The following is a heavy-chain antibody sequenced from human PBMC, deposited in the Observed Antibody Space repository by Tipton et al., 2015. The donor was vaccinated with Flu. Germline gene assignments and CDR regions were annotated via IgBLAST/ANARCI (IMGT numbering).Heavy chain of an antibody. CDR3: ASLRVISSWYRAGDYYYYMDV. CDR1: GFTFSSYS. D-gene: IGHD6-13*01. CDR2: ISSSSTI. J-gene: IGHJ6*03. Sequence: SLRLSCAASGFTFSSYSMNWVRQAPGKGLEWVSYISSSSTIYYADSVKGRFTISRDNAKNSLYLQMNSLRAEDTAVYYCASLRVISSWYRAGDYYYYMDVWGKGTTVTVSS. V-gene: IGHV3-48*01.